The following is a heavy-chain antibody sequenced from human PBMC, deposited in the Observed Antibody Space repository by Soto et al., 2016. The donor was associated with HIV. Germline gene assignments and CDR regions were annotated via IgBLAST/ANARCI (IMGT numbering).Heavy chain of an antibody. CDR3: ARDGQWLVPNYYYHYMDV. CDR2: IIPLFGTA. J-gene: IGHJ6*03. V-gene: IGHV1-69*12. CDR1: GGTFSSSA. Sequence: QVQLVQSGAEVKKPGSSVKVSCKASGGTFSSSAISWVRQAPGQGLEWMGGIIPLFGTANYAQKLQGRVTITADESTSTAYMELSSLRSEDTAVYYCARDGQWLVPNYYYHYMDVWGKGTTVTVSS. D-gene: IGHD6-19*01.